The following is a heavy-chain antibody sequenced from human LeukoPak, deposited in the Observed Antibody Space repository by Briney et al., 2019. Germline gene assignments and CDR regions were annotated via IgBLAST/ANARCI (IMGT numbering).Heavy chain of an antibody. V-gene: IGHV3-48*03. CDR1: GFTFSSYE. J-gene: IGHJ3*02. D-gene: IGHD3-10*01. CDR3: ASDATGYDAFDI. CDR2: ISSSGSTI. Sequence: PGGSLRLSCAASGFTFSSYEMNWVRQAPGKGLEWVSYISSSGSTIYYADSVKGRFTISRGNAKNSLYLQMNSLRAEDTAVYYCASDATGYDAFDIWGQGTMVTVSS.